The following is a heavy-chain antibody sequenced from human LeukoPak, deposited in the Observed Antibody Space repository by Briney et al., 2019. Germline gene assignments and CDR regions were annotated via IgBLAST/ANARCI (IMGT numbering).Heavy chain of an antibody. V-gene: IGHV4-59*08. CDR1: GGSISSYY. D-gene: IGHD3-10*01. CDR2: IYYSGST. CDR3: ARYYGSGSGYFDY. Sequence: PSETLSLTCTVSGGSISSYYWRWIRQPPGKGLEWIGYIYYSGSTNYNPSLKSRVTISVDTSKNQFSLKLSSVTAADTAVYYCARYYGSGSGYFDYWGQGTLVTVSS. J-gene: IGHJ4*02.